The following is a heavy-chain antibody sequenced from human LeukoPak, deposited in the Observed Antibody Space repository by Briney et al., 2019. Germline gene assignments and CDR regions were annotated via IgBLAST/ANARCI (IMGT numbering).Heavy chain of an antibody. J-gene: IGHJ4*02. CDR1: GVSISSYY. D-gene: IGHD1-1*01. Sequence: PSETLSLTCTVSGVSISSYYRSWIRPPTGKGLEWIEYIYYSGSTNYNPALKSRVTISVDTSKNQLSLKLSSVTAADTAVYYCARGTGNSPAYLDYWGQGTLVTVSS. CDR2: IYYSGST. V-gene: IGHV4-59*01. CDR3: ARGTGNSPAYLDY.